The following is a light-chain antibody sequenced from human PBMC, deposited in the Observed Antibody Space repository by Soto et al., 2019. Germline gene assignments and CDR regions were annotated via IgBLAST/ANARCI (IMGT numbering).Light chain of an antibody. J-gene: IGLJ1*01. V-gene: IGLV1-40*01. CDR2: GTT. CDR3: QFYDGTLSTSDV. CDR1: SSNIGAGYD. Sequence: SVLTQPPAVPVGRGLRVTISRTGSSSNIGAGYDVHWYQQLPGTAPKLVMYGTTNRPSGIPDRFSGSRSGTSASLAIHGLQAEDEADYDCQFYDGTLSTSDVFGISTKVTV.